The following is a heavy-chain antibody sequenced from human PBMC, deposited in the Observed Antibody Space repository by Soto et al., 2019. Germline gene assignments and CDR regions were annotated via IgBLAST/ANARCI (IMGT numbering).Heavy chain of an antibody. CDR1: GFTFDYYA. CDR3: SKAFLPNYVSPMDV. Sequence: GGSLRLSCAASGFTFDYYAMSWVRQAPGKGLEWVSAISGSGAGTYYADSVKGRFIISRDNSKNTLYLQMNSLSGEDTALYYCSKAFLPNYVSPMDVWGQGTTVTVSS. V-gene: IGHV3-23*01. D-gene: IGHD3-16*01. J-gene: IGHJ6*02. CDR2: ISGSGAGT.